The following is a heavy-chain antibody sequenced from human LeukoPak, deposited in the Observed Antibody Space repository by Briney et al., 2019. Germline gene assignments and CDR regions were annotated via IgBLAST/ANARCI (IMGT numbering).Heavy chain of an antibody. D-gene: IGHD1-26*01. CDR3: ARSKWELLQWFDP. Sequence: SETLSLTCTVSGGSISSYYWSWIRQPPGKGLEWIGYIYYSGSTNYNPSLKSRVTISVDTSKNQSSLKLSSVTAADTAVYYCARSKWELLQWFDPWGQGTLVTVSS. J-gene: IGHJ5*02. CDR1: GGSISSYY. CDR2: IYYSGST. V-gene: IGHV4-59*01.